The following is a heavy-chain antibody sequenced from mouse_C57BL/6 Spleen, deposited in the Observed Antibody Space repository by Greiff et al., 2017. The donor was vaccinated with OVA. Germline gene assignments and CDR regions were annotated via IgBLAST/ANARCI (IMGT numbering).Heavy chain of an antibody. CDR1: GYTFTDYN. J-gene: IGHJ3*01. D-gene: IGHD2-4*01. CDR3: ARRYYDYDSWFAY. V-gene: IGHV1-18*01. Sequence: VQLQQSGPELVKPGASVKIPCKASGYTFTDYNMDWVKQSHGKSLEWIGDINPNNGGTIYNQTFKGKATLTVDKSSSTAYMELRSLTSEDTAVYYCARRYYDYDSWFAYWGQGTLVTVSA. CDR2: INPNNGGT.